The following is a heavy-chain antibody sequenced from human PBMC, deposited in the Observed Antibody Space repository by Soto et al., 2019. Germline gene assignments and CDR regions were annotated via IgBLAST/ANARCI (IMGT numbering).Heavy chain of an antibody. CDR1: GFTFSSYG. CDR2: VSNDGSYT. D-gene: IGHD5-12*01. Sequence: QVQLVESGGDVVQPGRSLRLSCAASGFTFSSYGMHWVRQAPGKGLEWVALVSNDGSYTYYADSVKGRFTISRDNSKNTLYLQMNSLRAEDTAVYYCAKDEGNRGYDYWGQGTLVSVSS. CDR3: AKDEGNRGYDY. V-gene: IGHV3-30*18. J-gene: IGHJ4*02.